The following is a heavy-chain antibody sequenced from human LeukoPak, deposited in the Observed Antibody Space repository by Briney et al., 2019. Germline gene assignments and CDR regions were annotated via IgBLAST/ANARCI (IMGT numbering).Heavy chain of an antibody. Sequence: GGSLRLSCAASGFTFSSYSMSWGRRAPGKGLEWVSSISSSSGYIYYGDSVKGRFTISRDNAKNPLYLQMNTLRAEDTAVYYCASFDTSGWHYFDYWGQGTLVTVSA. CDR3: ASFDTSGWHYFDY. J-gene: IGHJ4*02. CDR1: GFTFSSYS. CDR2: ISSSSGYI. V-gene: IGHV3-21*01. D-gene: IGHD6-19*01.